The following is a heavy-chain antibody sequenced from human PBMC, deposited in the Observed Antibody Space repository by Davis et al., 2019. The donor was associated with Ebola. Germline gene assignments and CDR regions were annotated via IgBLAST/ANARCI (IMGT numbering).Heavy chain of an antibody. V-gene: IGHV4-34*01. CDR3: ARGRRSAYDLDF. J-gene: IGHJ4*02. D-gene: IGHD5-12*01. CDR1: VGSFSGYY. Sequence: SETLSLTCAVSVGSFSGYYWNWIRQSPGRGLEWLGDISHSGSTSYTPSLKSRVTISVDTSKNQFSLKMSSVTAADTAVYYCARGRRSAYDLDFWGQGNLVTVSS. CDR2: ISHSGST.